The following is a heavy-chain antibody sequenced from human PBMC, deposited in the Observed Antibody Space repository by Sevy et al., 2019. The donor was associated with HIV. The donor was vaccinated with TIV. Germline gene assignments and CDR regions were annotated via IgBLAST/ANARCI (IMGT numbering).Heavy chain of an antibody. J-gene: IGHJ6*02. CDR2: MNPNSGNT. CDR3: ARVPGYCSGGSCYSNYYYGMDV. D-gene: IGHD2-15*01. CDR1: GYTFTSYD. V-gene: IGHV1-8*01. Sequence: ASVKVSCKASGYTFTSYDINWVRQATGQGLEWMGWMNPNSGNTGYAQKFQGRVTMTRNTSISTAYMELSSRRSEDTAVYYCARVPGYCSGGSCYSNYYYGMDVWGQGTTVTVS.